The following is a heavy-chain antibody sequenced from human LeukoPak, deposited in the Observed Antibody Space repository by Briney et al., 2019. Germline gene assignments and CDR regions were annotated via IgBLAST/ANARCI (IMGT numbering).Heavy chain of an antibody. CDR1: GGSITSSSYY. CDR3: ARHIVVVTAIGGWFDP. V-gene: IGHV4-39*01. J-gene: IGHJ5*02. CDR2: IYYSGST. D-gene: IGHD2-21*02. Sequence: PSETLSLTCTVSGGSITSSSYYWGWIRQPPGKGLEWIASIYYSGSTYYNPSLKSRVTISVDTSKNQFSLKLSSVNAADTAVYYCARHIVVVTAIGGWFDPWGQGTLVTVSS.